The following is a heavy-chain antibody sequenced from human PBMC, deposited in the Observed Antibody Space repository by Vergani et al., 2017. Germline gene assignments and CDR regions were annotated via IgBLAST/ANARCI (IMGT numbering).Heavy chain of an antibody. D-gene: IGHD2-8*01. CDR3: HCTYRFDY. J-gene: IGHJ4*02. V-gene: IGHV3-72*01. Sequence: EVQLVESGGGLVQPGGSLRLPCAASGFTFSDHYMDWVRQAPGKGLEWVGRTRNKANSYTTEYAASVKGRFTISRDDSKNSLYLQMNSLKTEDTAVYYCHCTYRFDYWGQGTLVTVSS. CDR1: GFTFSDHY. CDR2: TRNKANSYTT.